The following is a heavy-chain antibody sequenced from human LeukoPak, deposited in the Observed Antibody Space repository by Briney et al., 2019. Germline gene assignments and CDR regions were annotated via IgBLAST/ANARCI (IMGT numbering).Heavy chain of an antibody. J-gene: IGHJ4*02. CDR2: IGGSGSAI. V-gene: IGHV3-48*03. Sequence: TGGSLRLSCAASGFTFSSYEMNWVRQAPGKGLEWVSYIGGSGSAIYYADSVKGRFTISRDNAKNSLYLQMNSLRAEDTAVYYCVRGGGQGDYGERYYFDYWGQGTLVTVSS. CDR3: VRGGGQGDYGERYYFDY. D-gene: IGHD4-17*01. CDR1: GFTFSSYE.